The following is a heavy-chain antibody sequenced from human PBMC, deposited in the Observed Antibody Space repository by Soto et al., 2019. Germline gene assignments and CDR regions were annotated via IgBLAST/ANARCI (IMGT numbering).Heavy chain of an antibody. D-gene: IGHD6-19*01. J-gene: IGHJ6*02. Sequence: SETLSLTCAVYRGSSSSYYWSWIRQPPGKGLEWIGEVYHSGGTNYNPSLKSRVTISEDTSKNQFSLKLKSVTAADTAVYYCGAVASSADFYGKDVWGQGTTVTVSS. CDR3: GAVASSADFYGKDV. CDR2: VYHSGGT. CDR1: RGSSSSYY. V-gene: IGHV4-34*01.